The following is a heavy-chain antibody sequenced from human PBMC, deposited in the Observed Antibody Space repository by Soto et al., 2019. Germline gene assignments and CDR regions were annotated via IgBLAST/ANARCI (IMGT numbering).Heavy chain of an antibody. D-gene: IGHD6-6*01. CDR3: AHSAGYSSSSEDGPPNCCYP. Sequence: QITLKESGPTLVKPTQTLTLTCTFSGFSLSTSGVGVGWIRQPPGTALEWLALLYWADDKRYSPSLKSRLTITKDTSKNQEVLTMTNIDPADTATYYCAHSAGYSSSSEDGPPNCCYPWAQGTLLTVSS. J-gene: IGHJ5*02. CDR2: LYWADDK. CDR1: GFSLSTSGVG. V-gene: IGHV2-5*02.